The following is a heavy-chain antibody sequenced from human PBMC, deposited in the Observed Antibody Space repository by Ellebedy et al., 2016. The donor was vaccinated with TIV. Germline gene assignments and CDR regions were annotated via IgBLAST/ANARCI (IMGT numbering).Heavy chain of an antibody. V-gene: IGHV1-18*01. CDR3: ARVSVDVVIGYHYFYMDI. CDR2: ISAYNGNT. CDR1: GYTFTSFG. Sequence: ASVKVSXKASGYTFTSFGISWVRQAPGQGLEWMGWISAYNGNTDYLQKLQGRVAMTTDTATSTVYVDLRSLRSDDTAVYYCARVSVDVVIGYHYFYMDIWGKGTTVTVSS. D-gene: IGHD6-6*01. J-gene: IGHJ6*03.